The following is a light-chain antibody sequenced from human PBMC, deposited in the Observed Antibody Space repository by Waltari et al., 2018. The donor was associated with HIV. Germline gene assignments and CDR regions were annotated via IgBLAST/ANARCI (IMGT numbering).Light chain of an antibody. CDR2: GAC. V-gene: IGKV3-20*01. CDR3: QQFGSPWT. J-gene: IGKJ1*01. Sequence: EIVLTQSPGTLSLSPGERATLSCRASQSVSSSYLAWFQQKPGQAPRLLIYGACSRATGIPDRFSGSGSGTHFTLTISRLQPEDFAVYYCQQFGSPWTFGQGTKVEI. CDR1: QSVSSSY.